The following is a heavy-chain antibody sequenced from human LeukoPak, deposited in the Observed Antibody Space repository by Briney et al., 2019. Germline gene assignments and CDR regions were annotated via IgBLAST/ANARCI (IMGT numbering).Heavy chain of an antibody. J-gene: IGHJ4*02. Sequence: PSETLSLTCTVSGGSISSYYWSWIRQPAGKGLEWIGRIYTSGSTNYNPSLKSRVTMSVDTSKNQFSLKLSSVTAADTAVYYCARENDYDFWSGTMGYFDYWGQGTLVTVSS. D-gene: IGHD3-3*01. CDR3: ARENDYDFWSGTMGYFDY. CDR2: IYTSGST. V-gene: IGHV4-4*07. CDR1: GGSISSYY.